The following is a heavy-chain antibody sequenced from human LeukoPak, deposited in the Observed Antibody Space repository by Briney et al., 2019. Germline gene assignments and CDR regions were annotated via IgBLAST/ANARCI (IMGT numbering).Heavy chain of an antibody. Sequence: GGSLRLSCAASGFTLSDHYMDWVRQAPGKGLEWVGRTRNKANRYTTEYAASVKGRFTISRDDSKNSLYLQVNSLKTEDTAVYYCTRGGRYLPLDIWGQGTMVTVSS. V-gene: IGHV3-72*01. CDR3: TRGGRYLPLDI. D-gene: IGHD3-10*01. J-gene: IGHJ3*02. CDR1: GFTLSDHY. CDR2: TRNKANRYTT.